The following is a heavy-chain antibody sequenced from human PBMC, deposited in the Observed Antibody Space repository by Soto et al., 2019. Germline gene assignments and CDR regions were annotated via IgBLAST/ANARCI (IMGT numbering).Heavy chain of an antibody. CDR1: GGSISSSSYY. V-gene: IGHV4-39*01. D-gene: IGHD3-22*01. CDR2: IYYSGST. J-gene: IGHJ6*02. Sequence: PSETLSLTCTVSGGSISSSSYYWGWIRQPPGKGLEWIGSIYYSGSTYYNPSPKSRVTISVDTSKNQFSLKLSSVTAADTAVYYCARLNGVGYYDSSGYYYELYGMDVWGQGTTVTVSS. CDR3: ARLNGVGYYDSSGYYYELYGMDV.